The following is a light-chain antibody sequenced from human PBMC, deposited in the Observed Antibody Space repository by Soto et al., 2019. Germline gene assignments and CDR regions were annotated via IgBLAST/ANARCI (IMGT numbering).Light chain of an antibody. Sequence: SALTQPASVSGSPGQAITSSVIGSSREVGNYELVSLYQQLPGKAPKLLLYEVTKRPSGVPNRFSGSKSGNTASLTISGLLAEDEADYHCCSFAGGSTYVVFGGGTKLTVL. CDR2: EVT. V-gene: IGLV2-23*02. J-gene: IGLJ2*01. CDR1: SREVGNYEL. CDR3: CSFAGGSTYVV.